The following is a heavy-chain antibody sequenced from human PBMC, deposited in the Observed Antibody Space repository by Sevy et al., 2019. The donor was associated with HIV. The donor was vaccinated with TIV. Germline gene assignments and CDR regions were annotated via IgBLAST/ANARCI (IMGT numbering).Heavy chain of an antibody. CDR1: GYTLTKLS. D-gene: IGHD2-15*01. J-gene: IGHJ5*02. CDR3: ATVGLRYYSGASSYQGDWFDP. V-gene: IGHV1-24*01. CDR2: FDPQDGET. Sequence: ASVKVSCKVSGYTLTKLSIHWVRQAPGKGLEWMGDFDPQDGETIYPERFQGRLTMTVDTSTDTAYMEQSSLTSEDTAVYYCATVGLRYYSGASSYQGDWFDPWGQGTLVTVSS.